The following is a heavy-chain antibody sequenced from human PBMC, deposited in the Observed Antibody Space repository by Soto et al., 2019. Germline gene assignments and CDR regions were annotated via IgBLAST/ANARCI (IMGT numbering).Heavy chain of an antibody. V-gene: IGHV4-59*01. J-gene: IGHJ4*02. CDR3: ARVYYDSSGYYNYFDY. D-gene: IGHD3-22*01. CDR1: GGSISSYY. CDR2: IYYSGST. Sequence: PSETLSLTCTVSGGSISSYYWSWIRQPPGKGLEWIGYIYYSGSTNYNPSLKSRVTISVDTSKNQFSLKLSSVTAADTAVYYCARVYYDSSGYYNYFDYWGQGTLVTVSS.